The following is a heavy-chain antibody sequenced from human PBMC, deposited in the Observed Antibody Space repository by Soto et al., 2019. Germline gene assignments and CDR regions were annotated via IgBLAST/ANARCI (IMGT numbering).Heavy chain of an antibody. CDR1: GFNFNSYA. CDR3: AGGTYLAY. D-gene: IGHD3-16*01. V-gene: IGHV3-23*01. Sequence: EVQLLESGGGLVQPGGSLILSCAASGFNFNSYAMSWVRQAPGKGLEWVAHVGANGDSTYYADSVKGRFTISRDNSKNTLYLQTNSLRVYDTAVYYCAGGTYLAYWGQGTLVTVSS. J-gene: IGHJ4*02. CDR2: VGANGDST.